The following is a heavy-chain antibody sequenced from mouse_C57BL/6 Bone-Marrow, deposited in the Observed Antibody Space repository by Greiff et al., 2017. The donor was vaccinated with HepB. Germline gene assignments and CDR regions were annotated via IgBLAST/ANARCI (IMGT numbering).Heavy chain of an antibody. CDR2: ISDGGSYT. J-gene: IGHJ3*01. V-gene: IGHV5-4*03. CDR3: ARANWDWFAY. D-gene: IGHD4-1*02. CDR1: GFTFSSNA. Sequence: EVKLMESGGGLVKPGGSLKLSCAASGFTFSSNAMSWVRQTPEKRLEWVATISDGGSYTYYPDNVKGRFTISRDNAKNNLYLQMSHLKSEDTAMYYCARANWDWFAYWGQGTLVTVSA.